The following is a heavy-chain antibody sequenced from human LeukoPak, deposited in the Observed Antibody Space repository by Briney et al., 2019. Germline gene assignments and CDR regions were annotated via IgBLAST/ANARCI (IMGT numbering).Heavy chain of an antibody. J-gene: IGHJ4*02. V-gene: IGHV4-31*03. D-gene: IGHD2-8*01. CDR1: GGSISSGGYY. CDR2: IYYSGST. Sequence: KPSETLSLTCTVSGGSISSGGYYWSWIRQHPGKGLEWIGYIYYSGSTYYNPSLKSRVTISIDTSKNQFSLKLSSVTAADTAVYYCARAFCTNGVCPALGYWGQGTLVTVSS. CDR3: ARAFCTNGVCPALGY.